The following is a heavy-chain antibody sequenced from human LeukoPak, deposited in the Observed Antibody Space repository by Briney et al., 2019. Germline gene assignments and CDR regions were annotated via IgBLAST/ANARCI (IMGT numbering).Heavy chain of an antibody. V-gene: IGHV1-2*02. J-gene: IGHJ2*01. CDR3: ASQTCYYDFWSYHYWYFDL. CDR1: GYTFTGYY. Sequence: ASVKVSCKASGYTFTGYYMHWVRQAPGQGLEWMGWINPNSGGTNYAQKFQGSVTMTRKTSISTAYMEQSRLRSDDTAVYYCASQTCYYDFWSYHYWYFDLWGRGTLVTVSS. D-gene: IGHD3-3*01. CDR2: INPNSGGT.